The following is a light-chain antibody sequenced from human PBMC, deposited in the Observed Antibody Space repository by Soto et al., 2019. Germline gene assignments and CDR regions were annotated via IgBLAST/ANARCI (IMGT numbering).Light chain of an antibody. CDR1: SSDIGDYNY. CDR2: DVS. Sequence: VLTQPASVSGSPGQSITISCVGTSSDIGDYNYVSWYQQHPGKVPKVIIYDVSNRPSGVSYRFSATKSGNTASLTISGLQAEDEADYYCCSYTRSGTLIFGTGTKVTVL. CDR3: CSYTRSGTLI. V-gene: IGLV2-14*01. J-gene: IGLJ1*01.